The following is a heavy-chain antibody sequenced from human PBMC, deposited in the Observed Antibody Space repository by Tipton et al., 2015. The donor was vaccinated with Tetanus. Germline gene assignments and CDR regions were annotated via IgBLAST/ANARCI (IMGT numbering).Heavy chain of an antibody. CDR3: ARVEGGLRDETPNDY. V-gene: IGHV3-21*01. Sequence: SLRLSCAASGFTVSSNYMSWVRQAPGKGLEWVSSISSSSSYIYYADSVKGRFTISRDNAKNSLYLQMNSLRAEDTAVYYCARVEGGLRDETPNDYWGQGTLVTVSS. CDR2: ISSSSSYI. D-gene: IGHD5-12*01. CDR1: GFTVSSNY. J-gene: IGHJ4*02.